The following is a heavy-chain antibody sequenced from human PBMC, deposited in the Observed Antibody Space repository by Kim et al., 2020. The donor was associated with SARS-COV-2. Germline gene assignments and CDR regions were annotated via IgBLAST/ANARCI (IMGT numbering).Heavy chain of an antibody. CDR2: ISGSGGST. CDR3: AKVASGSYNRLSGSIRGVITG. Sequence: GGSLRLSCAASGFTFSSYAMSWVRQAPGKGLEWVSAISGSGGSTYYADSVKGRFTISRDNSKNTLYLQMNSLRAEDTAVYYCAKVASGSYNRLSGSIRGVITGWGQGTLVTVSS. V-gene: IGHV3-23*01. CDR1: GFTFSSYA. J-gene: IGHJ4*02. D-gene: IGHD3-10*01.